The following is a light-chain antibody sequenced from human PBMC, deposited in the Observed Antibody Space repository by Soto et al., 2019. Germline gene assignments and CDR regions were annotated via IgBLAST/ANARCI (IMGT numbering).Light chain of an antibody. Sequence: DIRMTQSPSTLSTSVGDRVTITCRASQNIRGWLAWYQQKPGKAPKLLIYDASTLESGVTSRFSGSGSGTEFTLTISSLQPDDFATYYCQQYNSYSWTFGQGTTVAIK. V-gene: IGKV1-5*01. CDR1: QNIRGW. J-gene: IGKJ1*01. CDR3: QQYNSYSWT. CDR2: DAS.